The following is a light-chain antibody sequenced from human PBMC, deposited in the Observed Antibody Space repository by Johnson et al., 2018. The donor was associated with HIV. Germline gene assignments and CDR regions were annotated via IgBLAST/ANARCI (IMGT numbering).Light chain of an antibody. CDR3: GTWDSSLSGV. CDR1: SSNIGNAY. V-gene: IGLV1-51*02. Sequence: QSVLTQPPSVSAAPGQKVTISCSGRSSNIGNAYVSWYQQLPGTAPKLLIYENDKRPSGIPDRFSGSKSGTSATLAITGLQTGDEADYYCGTWDSSLSGVFGTVTKVTVL. J-gene: IGLJ1*01. CDR2: END.